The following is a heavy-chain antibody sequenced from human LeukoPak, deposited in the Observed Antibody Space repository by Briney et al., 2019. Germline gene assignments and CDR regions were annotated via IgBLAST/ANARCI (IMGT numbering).Heavy chain of an antibody. CDR2: VYHSGDT. J-gene: IGHJ4*02. CDR1: GDSISSGGHY. CDR3: ARARRDYYDSSGYGEYFDY. Sequence: PSQTLSLTCTVSGDSISSGGHYWSWIRQPPGKGLEWIGYVYHSGDTNYNPSLKSRVTISVDTSKNQFSLKLSSVTAADTAVYYCARARRDYYDSSGYGEYFDYWGQGTLVTVSS. V-gene: IGHV4-30-2*05. D-gene: IGHD3-22*01.